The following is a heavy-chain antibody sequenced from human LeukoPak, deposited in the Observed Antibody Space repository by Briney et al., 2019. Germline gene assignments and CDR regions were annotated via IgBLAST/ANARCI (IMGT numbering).Heavy chain of an antibody. V-gene: IGHV4-39*07. Sequence: SETLSLTCTVSSGSISTSNYYWGWVRQPPGKALEWIGNIFYSGSTYYSPSLKSRVTISLDTSRNQFSLKLSSVTAADTAVYYCARAFWGSGIDYWGQGTLVTVSS. CDR3: ARAFWGSGIDY. D-gene: IGHD3-16*01. CDR1: SGSISTSNYY. J-gene: IGHJ4*02. CDR2: IFYSGST.